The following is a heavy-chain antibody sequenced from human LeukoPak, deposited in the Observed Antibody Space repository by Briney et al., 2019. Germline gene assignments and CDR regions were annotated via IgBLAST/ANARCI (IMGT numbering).Heavy chain of an antibody. CDR2: ISYDGSNK. CDR1: GFTFSSYG. Sequence: PGGSLRLSCAASGFTFSSYGMHWVCQAPGKGLEWVAVISYDGSNKYYADSVKGRFTISRDNSKNTLYLQMNSLRAEDTAVYYCAREVVAATPEYYYYGMDVWGQGTTVTVSS. V-gene: IGHV3-30*03. J-gene: IGHJ6*02. CDR3: AREVVAATPEYYYYGMDV. D-gene: IGHD2-15*01.